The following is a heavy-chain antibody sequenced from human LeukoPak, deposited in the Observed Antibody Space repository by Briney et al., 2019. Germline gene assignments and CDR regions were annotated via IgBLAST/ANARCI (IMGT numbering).Heavy chain of an antibody. CDR2: ISAYNGNT. V-gene: IGHV1-18*01. CDR1: GYTFNSYG. J-gene: IGHJ5*02. Sequence: GASVKVSCKASGYTFNSYGISWVRQAPGQGLGWMGWISAYNGNTNYAQTLQGRVTMTTDTSTSTAYMELRSLRSDDTAVYYCARDLKYNILTGYRSSFGFDPWGQGTLVTVSS. D-gene: IGHD3-9*01. CDR3: ARDLKYNILTGYRSSFGFDP.